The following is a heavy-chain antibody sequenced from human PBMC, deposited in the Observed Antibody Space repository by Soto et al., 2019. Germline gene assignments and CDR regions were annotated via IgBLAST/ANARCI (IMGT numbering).Heavy chain of an antibody. V-gene: IGHV1-3*01. J-gene: IGHJ4*02. CDR3: ARELQGLYYLDY. D-gene: IGHD4-4*01. CDR2: INGGNGNT. Sequence: QVQVLQSGAEVKKPGASVKVSCKASEYTFTSYTMHWVRQAPGQRLEWMGWINGGNGNTKYSQKFQGRVTITRETSASTAYMELSSLRSDDTAVYYCARELQGLYYLDYWGQGTLVTVSS. CDR1: EYTFTSYT.